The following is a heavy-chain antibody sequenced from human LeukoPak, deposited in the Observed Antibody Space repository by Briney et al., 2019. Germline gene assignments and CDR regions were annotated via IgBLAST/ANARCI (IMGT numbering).Heavy chain of an antibody. V-gene: IGHV3-48*01. J-gene: IGHJ4*02. CDR3: ARWELPFY. CDR1: GFTFSSYS. CDR2: ISSSSSTI. Sequence: PGGSLRLSCAASGFTFSSYSMNWVRQAPGKGLECVSYISSSSSTIYYADSVKGRFTISRDNAKNSLYLQMNSLRAEDTAVYYCARWELPFYWGQGTLVTVSS. D-gene: IGHD1-26*01.